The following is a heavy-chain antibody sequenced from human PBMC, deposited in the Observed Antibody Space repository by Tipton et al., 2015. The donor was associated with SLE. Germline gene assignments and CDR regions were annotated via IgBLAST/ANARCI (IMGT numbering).Heavy chain of an antibody. CDR2: ISSSGST. D-gene: IGHD3-10*01. Sequence: LRLSCTVSGASISSDTFCYSWIRQSAGKGLEWIGRISSSGSTNYNPSLKTRVSISLDTSKNQFSLRLTSVTTADTAVYYCARGFNGGFDFWGQGTLVTVSS. CDR3: ARGFNGGFDF. J-gene: IGHJ4*02. V-gene: IGHV4-61*02. CDR1: GASISSDTFC.